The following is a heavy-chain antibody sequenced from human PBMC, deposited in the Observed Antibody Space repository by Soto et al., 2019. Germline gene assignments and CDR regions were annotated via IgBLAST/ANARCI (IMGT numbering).Heavy chain of an antibody. V-gene: IGHV1-8*01. CDR3: VRQSIETQFYYNGMDV. J-gene: IGHJ6*02. D-gene: IGHD3-16*02. Sequence: QVQLVQSGAEVQKPGASVKVSCTASGYTFTGYDINWVRQATGQGLEWMGYMNPNSGNTGYAQKFQGRVAMTSSTSISTAYMELSRLTSEDSAVYYCVRQSIETQFYYNGMDVWGQGTTVTVSS. CDR1: GYTFTGYD. CDR2: MNPNSGNT.